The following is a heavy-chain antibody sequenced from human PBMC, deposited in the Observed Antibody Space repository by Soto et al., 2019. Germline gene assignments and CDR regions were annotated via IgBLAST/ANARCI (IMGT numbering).Heavy chain of an antibody. CDR2: LTRRGSYT. CDR3: ARELDGIDV. J-gene: IGHJ6*02. CDR1: GLTFSDYY. V-gene: IGHV3-11*05. Sequence: QVQLVESGGGLVKPGGSLRLYCAASGLTFSDYYMSWTRQAPGKGLEWVPYLTRRGSYTKYADSVQGRFTGSRDNAKNSLYLQMNSLRAEDTAVYYCARELDGIDVWGQGTTVTVSS.